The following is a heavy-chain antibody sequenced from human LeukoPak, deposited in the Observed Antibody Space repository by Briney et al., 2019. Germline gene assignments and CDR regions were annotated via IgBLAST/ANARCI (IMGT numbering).Heavy chain of an antibody. CDR2: MNPNSGNT. J-gene: IGHJ4*02. D-gene: IGHD4-17*01. V-gene: IGHV1-8*01. Sequence: ASVKVSCKASGYTFTSYDINWVRQATGQGLEWMGWMNPNSGNTGYAQKFQGRVTMTKNTSISTAYMELSSLRSEDTAVYYCARGDSGYGDYEGFDYWGQGTLVTVSS. CDR1: GYTFTSYD. CDR3: ARGDSGYGDYEGFDY.